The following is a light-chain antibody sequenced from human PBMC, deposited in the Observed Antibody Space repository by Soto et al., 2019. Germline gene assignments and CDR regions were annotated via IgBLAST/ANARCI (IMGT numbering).Light chain of an antibody. V-gene: IGKV3-15*01. Sequence: EIVITHAPSNLYAPLLGRANISSRASQKISTNLAWYQQKPGQAPRLLIYAASIRATDFPDRFSGSGSGTEFTLTISGLQSDDFAVYYCQQYDNWPINFGKGQRREIK. J-gene: IGKJ5*01. CDR3: QQYDNWPIN. CDR2: AAS. CDR1: QKISTN.